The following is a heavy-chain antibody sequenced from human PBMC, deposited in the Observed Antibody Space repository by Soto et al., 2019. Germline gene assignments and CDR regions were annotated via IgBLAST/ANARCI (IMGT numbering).Heavy chain of an antibody. CDR3: ARDGEYYYDSSGYYKVNWFDP. J-gene: IGHJ5*02. CDR1: VYSSSSGYY. CDR2: IYHSGST. V-gene: IGHV4-38-2*02. Sequence: ETLSLTGAVSVYSSSSGYYWGCIRQPPGKGLEWIGSIYHSGSTYYNPSLKSRVTISVDTSKNQFSLKLSSVTAADTAVYYCARDGEYYYDSSGYYKVNWFDPWGQGTLVTVSS. D-gene: IGHD3-22*01.